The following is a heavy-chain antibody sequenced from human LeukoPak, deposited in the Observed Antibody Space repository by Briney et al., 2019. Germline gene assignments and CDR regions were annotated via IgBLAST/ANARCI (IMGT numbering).Heavy chain of an antibody. D-gene: IGHD3-3*01. CDR2: INSDGSST. J-gene: IGHJ5*02. V-gene: IGHV3-74*01. CDR3: ARGDDFWRTFDP. CDR1: GFTFSSYW. Sequence: GRSLRLSCAASGFTFSSYWMHWVRQAPGKGLVWVSRINSDGSSTSYADSVKGRFTISRDNAKNTLYLQMNSLRAEDTVVYYCARGDDFWRTFDPWGQGTLVTVSS.